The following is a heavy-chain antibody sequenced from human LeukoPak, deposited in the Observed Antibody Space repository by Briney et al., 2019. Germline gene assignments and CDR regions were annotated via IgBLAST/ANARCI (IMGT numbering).Heavy chain of an antibody. V-gene: IGHV1-2*02. CDR3: ARVRDYSNSPFNWLDS. J-gene: IGHJ5*01. D-gene: IGHD4-11*01. CDR2: INPNSGGAT. CDR1: GYTFTGYY. Sequence: ASVKVSCKASGYTFTGYYIHWVRQAPGQGLEWMGWINPNSGGATDYAQKFQGRVTMTSDTSTRTLYMELSRLRYDDTAVYYCARVRDYSNSPFNWLDSWGQGTLVTVSS.